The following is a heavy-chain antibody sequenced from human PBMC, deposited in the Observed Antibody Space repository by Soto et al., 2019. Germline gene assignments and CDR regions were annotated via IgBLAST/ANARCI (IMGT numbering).Heavy chain of an antibody. CDR3: ARDLGYSYGFDY. Sequence: GGSLRLSCAASGFTFSSYSMNWVRQAPGKGLEWVSSISSSSSYIYYADSVKGRFTISRDNAKNSLYLQMNSLRAEDTAVYYCARDLGYSYGFDYWGQGTLVTVSS. V-gene: IGHV3-21*01. D-gene: IGHD5-18*01. CDR2: ISSSSSYI. J-gene: IGHJ4*02. CDR1: GFTFSSYS.